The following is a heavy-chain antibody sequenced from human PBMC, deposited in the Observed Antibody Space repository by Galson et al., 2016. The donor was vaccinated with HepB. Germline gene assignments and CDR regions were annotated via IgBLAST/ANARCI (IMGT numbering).Heavy chain of an antibody. V-gene: IGHV5-51*01. Sequence: QSGAEVKKAGQSLKISCKGSRDSFSGYWIGWVRQMPGKGLEWMGSIYPADSDARYSPSFQGQVTISVDKSTTTAYLQWRRLKASDTAMYFCARTLDYYGRDAFDIWGQGTMVTVSS. J-gene: IGHJ3*02. CDR3: ARTLDYYGRDAFDI. CDR1: RDSFSGYW. CDR2: IYPADSDA. D-gene: IGHD3-10*01.